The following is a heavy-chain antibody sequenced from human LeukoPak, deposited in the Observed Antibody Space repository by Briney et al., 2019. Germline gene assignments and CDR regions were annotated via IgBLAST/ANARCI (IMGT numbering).Heavy chain of an antibody. CDR2: IDYRGNT. CDR3: ATIQGYSSSLYFDY. J-gene: IGHJ4*02. D-gene: IGHD6-6*01. Sequence: SETLSLTCTVSGGSFSSYYWNWIRQPPGKGLEWIGYIDYRGNTNYNPSLKSRVTISVDTSKNQFSLKLSSVTAADTAVYYCATIQGYSSSLYFDYWGQGTLVTVSS. V-gene: IGHV4-59*01. CDR1: GGSFSSYY.